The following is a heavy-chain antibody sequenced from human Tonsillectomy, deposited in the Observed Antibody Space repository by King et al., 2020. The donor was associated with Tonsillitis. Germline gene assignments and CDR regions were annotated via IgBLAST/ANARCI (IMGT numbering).Heavy chain of an antibody. D-gene: IGHD6-13*01. CDR3: SWYYFDY. Sequence: VQLVESGGGLVKPGGSLRLSCAVFGFTFSDAWMKWVRQAPGKGLEWVGRFKRKTKGGTKDYAAPVKGGFTISSDDSENTLCLQMNSLKTEDTAVYSISWYYFDYWGQGTLVTVSS. V-gene: IGHV3-15*07. J-gene: IGHJ4*02. CDR1: GFTFSDAW. CDR2: FKRKTKGGTK.